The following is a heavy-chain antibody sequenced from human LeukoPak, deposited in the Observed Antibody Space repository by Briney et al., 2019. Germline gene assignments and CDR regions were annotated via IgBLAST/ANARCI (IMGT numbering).Heavy chain of an antibody. CDR3: ARDPPEYSSSSRDDY. V-gene: IGHV1-18*01. J-gene: IGHJ4*02. CDR2: ISAYNGNT. CDR1: GYTFTSYG. Sequence: GASVKVSCKASGYTFTSYGISWVRQAPGQGLEWMGWISAYNGNTNYAQKLQGRVTMTTDTSTSTACMELRSLRSDDTAVYYCARDPPEYSSSSRDDYWGQGTLVTVSS. D-gene: IGHD6-6*01.